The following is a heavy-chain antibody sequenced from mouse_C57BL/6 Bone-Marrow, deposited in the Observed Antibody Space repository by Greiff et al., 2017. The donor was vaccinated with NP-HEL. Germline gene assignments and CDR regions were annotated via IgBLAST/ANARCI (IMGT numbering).Heavy chain of an antibody. V-gene: IGHV14-1*01. Sequence: EVQLQQSGAELVRPGASVKLSCTASGFNIKDYYMHWVKQRPEQGLEWIGRIDPEDGDTEYAPKFQGKATMTADTSSTTAYLQLSSLTSEDTAVYYCTTGLLRSYAMDYWGQGTSVTVSS. CDR3: TTGLLRSYAMDY. J-gene: IGHJ4*01. CDR2: IDPEDGDT. CDR1: GFNIKDYY. D-gene: IGHD1-1*01.